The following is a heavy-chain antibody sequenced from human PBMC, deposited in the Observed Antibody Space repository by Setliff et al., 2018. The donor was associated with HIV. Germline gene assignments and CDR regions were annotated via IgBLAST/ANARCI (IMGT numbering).Heavy chain of an antibody. CDR3: ARDGGVEWSTVLKRSAFDI. D-gene: IGHD3-16*01. V-gene: IGHV1-46*01. Sequence: GASVKVSCKASGYTFTSYYMHWVRQAPGQGLEWMGIINPSSGSTTYAQKFQGRVTMTRDTSTSTVYMELSSLRSEDTAVYYCARDGGVEWSTVLKRSAFDIWGQGTMVTVSS. J-gene: IGHJ3*02. CDR2: INPSSGST. CDR1: GYTFTSYY.